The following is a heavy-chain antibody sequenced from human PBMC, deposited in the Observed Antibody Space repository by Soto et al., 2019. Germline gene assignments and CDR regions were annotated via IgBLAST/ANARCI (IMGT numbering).Heavy chain of an antibody. Sequence: LRLSCAASGFTFSSYAMSWVRQAPGKGLEWVSAISGSGGSTYYADSVKGRFTISRDNSKNTLYLQMNSLRAEDTAVYYCAKASYGSGSYSTYYYYGMDVWGQGTTVTVSS. CDR3: AKASYGSGSYSTYYYYGMDV. CDR1: GFTFSSYA. D-gene: IGHD3-10*01. V-gene: IGHV3-23*01. CDR2: ISGSGGST. J-gene: IGHJ6*02.